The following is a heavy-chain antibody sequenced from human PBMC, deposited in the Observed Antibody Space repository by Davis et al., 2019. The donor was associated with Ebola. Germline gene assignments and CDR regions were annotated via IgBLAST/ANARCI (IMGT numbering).Heavy chain of an antibody. Sequence: SVKVSCKASGGTFSTYGITWVRQAPGQGLEWMGGIIPMIDMTNYAQKFQGRVTITAVKTTSTVYMELRSLTSEDTAMYYCARVVISDTVIAYYFDYWGQGTLVTVSS. CDR2: IIPMIDMT. J-gene: IGHJ4*02. D-gene: IGHD5-18*01. CDR1: GGTFSTYG. CDR3: ARVVISDTVIAYYFDY. V-gene: IGHV1-69*10.